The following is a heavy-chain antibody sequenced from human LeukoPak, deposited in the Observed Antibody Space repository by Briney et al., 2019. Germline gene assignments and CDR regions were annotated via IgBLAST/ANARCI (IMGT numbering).Heavy chain of an antibody. CDR1: GYTFTGYY. CDR2: INPNNGGT. V-gene: IGHV1-2*02. D-gene: IGHD6-6*01. CDR3: ARDRQRYNSSSLDY. J-gene: IGHJ4*02. Sequence: GASVKVSCKASGYTFTGYYMHWVRQAPGQGLEWMGWINPNNGGTNYAQKFQGRVTMTRDTSISTAYMELSRLRSDDTAVYYCARDRQRYNSSSLDYWGQGTLVTVSS.